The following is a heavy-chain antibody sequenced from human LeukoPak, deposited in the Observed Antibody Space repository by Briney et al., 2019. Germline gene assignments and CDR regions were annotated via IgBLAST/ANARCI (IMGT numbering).Heavy chain of an antibody. CDR1: GGSISGYY. V-gene: IGHV4-59*01. J-gene: IGHJ5*02. Sequence: SETLSLTCTVSGGSISGYYWSWIRQPPGKGLEWIGYIYYTGSANYNPSLKGRVTISVDTSKNQFSLRLASVTAADTALYYCARVGVNIVVVPAAPGYWFDPWGQGTLVTVSS. D-gene: IGHD2-2*01. CDR3: ARVGVNIVVVPAAPGYWFDP. CDR2: IYYTGSA.